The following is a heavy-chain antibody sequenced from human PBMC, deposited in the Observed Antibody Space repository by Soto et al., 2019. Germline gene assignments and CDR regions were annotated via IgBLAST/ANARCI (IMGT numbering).Heavy chain of an antibody. J-gene: IGHJ6*03. CDR2: ISAYNGNT. V-gene: IGHV1-18*01. Sequence: ASVKVSCKASGYTFTSYGISWVRQAPGQGLERMGWISAYNGNTNYAQKLQGRVTMTTDTSTSTDYKELRSLRSDDTAVYYCARDGRVYGSGSYYGGYYYYYYMDVWGKGTTVTFSS. D-gene: IGHD3-10*01. CDR3: ARDGRVYGSGSYYGGYYYYYYMDV. CDR1: GYTFTSYG.